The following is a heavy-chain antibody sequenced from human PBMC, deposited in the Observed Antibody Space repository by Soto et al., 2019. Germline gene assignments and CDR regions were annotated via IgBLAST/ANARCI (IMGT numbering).Heavy chain of an antibody. CDR2: IYYSGST. J-gene: IGHJ5*02. Sequence: PSETLSLTCTVSGGSISSYYWSWIRQPPGKGLEWIGYIYYSGSTNYNPSLKSRVTISVDTSKNQFSLKLSSVAAADTAVYYCARAEEYLGFWFDPWGQGTLVTVSS. CDR3: ARAEEYLGFWFDP. V-gene: IGHV4-59*01. CDR1: GGSISSYY. D-gene: IGHD3-16*01.